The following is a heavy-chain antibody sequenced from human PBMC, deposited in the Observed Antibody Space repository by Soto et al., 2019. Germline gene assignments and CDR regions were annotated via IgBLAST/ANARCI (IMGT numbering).Heavy chain of an antibody. D-gene: IGHD3-16*01. V-gene: IGHV6-1*01. CDR1: GDSVSGNSAA. Sequence: PEQTLSLTCAISGDSVSGNSAAWNWIRQSPSRCLEWLGRTYYRSRWYNDYAVSVKSRITVTPDTSNNQFSLHLNSVTPEDTAVYYCARNGPYYVSSDSYLDEWGEGSLVTFFS. CDR2: TYYRSRWYN. CDR3: ARNGPYYVSSDSYLDE. J-gene: IGHJ4*02.